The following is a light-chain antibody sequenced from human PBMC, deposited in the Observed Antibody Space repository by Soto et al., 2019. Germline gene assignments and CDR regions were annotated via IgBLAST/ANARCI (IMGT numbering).Light chain of an antibody. J-gene: IGKJ5*01. CDR3: QQSYRTPIT. Sequence: DIQMTQSPSSLSASVGDRVTITCRASQSISSYLNWYQQKPGKAPKLLIYAASSLQSGVPSRFSGSGSGTDFTLSICSLLPEDFATYYCQQSYRTPITFGQGTRLEIK. CDR1: QSISSY. CDR2: AAS. V-gene: IGKV1-39*01.